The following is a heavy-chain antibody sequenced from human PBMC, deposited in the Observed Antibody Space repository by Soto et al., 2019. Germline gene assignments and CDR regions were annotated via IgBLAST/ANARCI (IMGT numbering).Heavy chain of an antibody. Sequence: ASVKVSCKASGYSFTSYGISWVRQAPGQGLEWMGWISAYNGNTNYAQKLQGRVTMTTDTSTSTAYMELRSLRSDETAVYDCAGSEWLFDAFDIWGQGTMVSVSS. CDR1: GYSFTSYG. CDR3: AGSEWLFDAFDI. CDR2: ISAYNGNT. J-gene: IGHJ3*02. D-gene: IGHD3-3*01. V-gene: IGHV1-18*01.